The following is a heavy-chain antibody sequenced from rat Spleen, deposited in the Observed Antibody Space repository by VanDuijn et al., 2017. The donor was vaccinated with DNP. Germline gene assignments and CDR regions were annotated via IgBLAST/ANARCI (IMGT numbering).Heavy chain of an antibody. V-gene: IGHV5-17*01. CDR2: INYDGSRI. D-gene: IGHD5-1*01. J-gene: IGHJ3*01. Sequence: EVQLVESGGGLVQPGRSLKLSCAASGFIFSDYAMTWVRQAPKKGLEWVARINYDGSRIYYRDSVRDRFTISRDNTKSTLYLQMDSLRSEDTAVYYCVTRGTGNDNWFAYWGQGTLVTVSS. CDR3: VTRGTGNDNWFAY. CDR1: GFIFSDYA.